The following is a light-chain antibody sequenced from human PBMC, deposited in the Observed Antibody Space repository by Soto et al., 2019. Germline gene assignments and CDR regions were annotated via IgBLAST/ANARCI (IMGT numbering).Light chain of an antibody. CDR2: EVS. Sequence: QSALTQPPSVSGSPGQSVTISCTGTSSDVGSYNRVSWYQQPPGTAPKLMIYEVSNRPSGVPDRFSGSKSGNTASLTISGLQAEDEADYYCSSYTSSSTFVVFGTGTKLPVL. CDR1: SSDVGSYNR. J-gene: IGLJ1*01. V-gene: IGLV2-18*02. CDR3: SSYTSSSTFVV.